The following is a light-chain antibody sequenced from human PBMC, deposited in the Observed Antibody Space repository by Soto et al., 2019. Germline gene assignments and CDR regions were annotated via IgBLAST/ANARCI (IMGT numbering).Light chain of an antibody. CDR2: AAS. CDR3: HQSYITPDT. Sequence: DIPMTQSPSSLSASVGDRVTITCRPSQNITRYLNWYQHKAGKAPELLIYAASSLQSGVPSRFSGNGSGTHFTLTISSLKPEDFATYYCHQSYITPDTFGQGTKLEIK. J-gene: IGKJ2*01. CDR1: QNITRY. V-gene: IGKV1-39*01.